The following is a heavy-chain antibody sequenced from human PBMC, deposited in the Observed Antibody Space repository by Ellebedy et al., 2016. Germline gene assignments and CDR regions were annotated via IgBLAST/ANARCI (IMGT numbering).Heavy chain of an antibody. J-gene: IGHJ6*03. CDR2: INHSGST. Sequence: SDTLSLTXAVYGGSFSGYYWSWIRQPPGKGLEWIGEINHSGSTNYNPSLKSRVTISVDTSKNQFSLKLSSVTAADTAVYYCARAAMVRGVISAHMDVWGKGTTVTVSS. CDR3: ARAAMVRGVISAHMDV. V-gene: IGHV4-34*01. CDR1: GGSFSGYY. D-gene: IGHD3-10*01.